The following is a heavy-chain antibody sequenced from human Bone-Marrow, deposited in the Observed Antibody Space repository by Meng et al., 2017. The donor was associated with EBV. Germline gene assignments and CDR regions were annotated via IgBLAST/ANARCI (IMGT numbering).Heavy chain of an antibody. Sequence: ARGKKPGSSVKVACSAYGGTCNSDAGSWVRQAPGQGLEWMGGLIPMSGAPHYAQKFQGRVTITADESTSTHYMDLSNLRSDDTAMYYCASESGRGFTPDYWGQGTLVTVSS. CDR2: LIPMSGAP. D-gene: IGHD3-10*01. CDR1: GGTCNSDA. CDR3: ASESGRGFTPDY. J-gene: IGHJ4*02. V-gene: IGHV1-69*01.